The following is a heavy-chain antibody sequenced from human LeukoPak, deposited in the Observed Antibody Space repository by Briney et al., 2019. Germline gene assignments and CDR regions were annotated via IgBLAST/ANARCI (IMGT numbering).Heavy chain of an antibody. V-gene: IGHV4-59*01. J-gene: IGHJ6*02. CDR2: MFYNGNT. Sequence: SETLSLTCNVSGGSINGYYWTWIRQPPGKGLEWIGYMFYNGNTNYSLSLKSRVTISLDTSKSQISMRLTSVTAADTGVYHCARLTREDGVDVWGQGTTVTVSS. CDR1: GGSINGYY. CDR3: ARLTREDGVDV.